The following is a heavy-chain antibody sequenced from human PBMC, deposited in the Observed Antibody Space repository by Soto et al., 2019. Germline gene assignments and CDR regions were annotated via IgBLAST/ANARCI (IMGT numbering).Heavy chain of an antibody. CDR1: VPNLTGRA. CDR3: TRSANDYRDFDD. D-gene: IGHD4-17*01. Sequence: AGTLRLSREASVPNLTGRATSWLRQDPGKGLEWGSTISGGGGNTYYADSVKGRFTISRDNSKRTLYLQMNRLKTEDTAVYYCTRSANDYRDFDDWGPGTLVTVSS. J-gene: IGHJ4*02. V-gene: IGHV3-23*01. CDR2: ISGGGGNT.